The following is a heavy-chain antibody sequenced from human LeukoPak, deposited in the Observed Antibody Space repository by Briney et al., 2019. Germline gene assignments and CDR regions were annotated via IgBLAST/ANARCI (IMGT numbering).Heavy chain of an antibody. CDR3: VGSLAYCGGDCRLGDY. V-gene: IGHV3-7*01. J-gene: IGHJ4*02. Sequence: PGGSLRLSCAASGFTFSSYWMSWVRQAPGKGLEWVANIKQDGSEKYYVDSVKGRFTISRDNAKNSLYLQMNSLRVEDTAVYYCVGSLAYCGGDCRLGDYWGQGTLVTVSS. CDR1: GFTFSSYW. D-gene: IGHD2-21*02. CDR2: IKQDGSEK.